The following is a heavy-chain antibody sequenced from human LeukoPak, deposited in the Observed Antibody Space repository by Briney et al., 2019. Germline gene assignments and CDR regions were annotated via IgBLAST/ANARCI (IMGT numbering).Heavy chain of an antibody. D-gene: IGHD3-22*01. CDR1: GYTFTSYG. V-gene: IGHV1-18*01. J-gene: IGHJ3*02. CDR3: AREPHYYDSSGSNDAFDI. CDR2: ISAYNGNT. Sequence: ASVKVSCKASGYTFTSYGISWVRQAPGQGLEWMGRISAYNGNTNYAQKLQGRVTMTTDTSTSTAYMELRSLRSDDTAVYYCAREPHYYDSSGSNDAFDIWGQGTMVTVSS.